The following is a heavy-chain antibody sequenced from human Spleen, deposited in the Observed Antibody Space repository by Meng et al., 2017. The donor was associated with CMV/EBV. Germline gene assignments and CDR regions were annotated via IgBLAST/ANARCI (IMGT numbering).Heavy chain of an antibody. J-gene: IGHJ6*02. CDR2: IRYDGSNK. Sequence: GESLKISCAASGFNFSSYGMHWVRQAPGKGLEWVAFIRYDGSNKYYADSVKGRFTISRDNSKNTLYLQMNSLRAEDTAVYYCAKDLRTFVTIFGVVIMHYYGMDVWGQGTTVTVSS. D-gene: IGHD3-3*01. CDR1: GFNFSSYG. CDR3: AKDLRTFVTIFGVVIMHYYGMDV. V-gene: IGHV3-30*02.